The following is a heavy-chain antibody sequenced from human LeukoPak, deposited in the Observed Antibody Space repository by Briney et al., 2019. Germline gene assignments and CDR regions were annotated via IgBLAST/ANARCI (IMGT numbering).Heavy chain of an antibody. CDR1: GFAFSSYW. V-gene: IGHV3-74*01. CDR2: SGDGSTT. Sequence: GGSLRLSCATSGFAFSSYWMLWVRQAPGKGLVWVSRSGDGSTTTYADSVKGRFTISRDNTKNILYLEMNSLRAEDTAIYYCATSQFAYWGQGILVTVSS. D-gene: IGHD3-16*01. CDR3: ATSQFAY. J-gene: IGHJ4*02.